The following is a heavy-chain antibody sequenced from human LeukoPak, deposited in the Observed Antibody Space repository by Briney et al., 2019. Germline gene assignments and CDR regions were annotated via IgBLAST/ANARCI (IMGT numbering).Heavy chain of an antibody. D-gene: IGHD6-6*01. Sequence: GGPLRLSCAASGFTFNIYAMSWVRQAPGVGLGWVSTTSSSGGSTYCADSVQGRFTISRDNSKNTLYLQMNSLRAEDTAVYYCAKGGLSSSIPFDYWGQGTLVTVSS. V-gene: IGHV3-23*01. CDR2: TSSSGGST. J-gene: IGHJ4*02. CDR3: AKGGLSSSIPFDY. CDR1: GFTFNIYA.